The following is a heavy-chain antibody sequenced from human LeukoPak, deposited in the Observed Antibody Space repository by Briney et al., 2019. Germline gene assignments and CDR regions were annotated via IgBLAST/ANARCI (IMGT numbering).Heavy chain of an antibody. CDR1: GYTFSGYF. J-gene: IGHJ4*02. CDR3: TRGGGGSAGDYEVYFDY. CDR2: VSPNTGDT. D-gene: IGHD3-16*01. Sequence: GASVKVSCKASGYTFSGYFIHWVRQAPGQRLEWMGWVSPNTGDTKYARNFQGRVIMTRDTSTNTAYMELNRLTFDDTALYYCTRGGGGSAGDYEVYFDYWGQGALVSVSS. V-gene: IGHV1-2*02.